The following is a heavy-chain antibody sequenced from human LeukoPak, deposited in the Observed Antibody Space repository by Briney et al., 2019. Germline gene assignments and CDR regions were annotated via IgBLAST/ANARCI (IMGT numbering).Heavy chain of an antibody. CDR3: ARPRTNGSGTP. V-gene: IGHV4-39*07. CDR2: IYYGGST. D-gene: IGHD3-10*01. CDR1: GGSFSSSSYS. J-gene: IGHJ5*02. Sequence: PSETLSLTCTVSGGSFSSSSYSWGWIRQPPGKGLEWIGSIYYGGSTNYNPSLKSRVTISVDTSKNQFSLKLSSVTAADTAVYYCARPRTNGSGTPWGQGTLVTVSS.